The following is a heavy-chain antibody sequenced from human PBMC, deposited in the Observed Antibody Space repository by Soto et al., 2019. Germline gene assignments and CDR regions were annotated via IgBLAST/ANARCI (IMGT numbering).Heavy chain of an antibody. V-gene: IGHV1-8*01. J-gene: IGHJ4*02. Sequence: QVQLVQSGAEVKKPGASVKVSCKASGYTFTSYDINWVRQATGQGLEWMGWMNPNSGNTGYAQKFQGRVTMTRNTSRSTAYMELSSLRSEDTAVYYCARGVGDSSSWYYRLDYWGQGTLVTVSS. CDR1: GYTFTSYD. CDR3: ARGVGDSSSWYYRLDY. D-gene: IGHD6-13*01. CDR2: MNPNSGNT.